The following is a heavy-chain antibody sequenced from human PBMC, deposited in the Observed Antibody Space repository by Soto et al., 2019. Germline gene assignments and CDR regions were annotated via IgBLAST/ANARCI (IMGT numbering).Heavy chain of an antibody. J-gene: IGHJ4*02. Sequence: ASVKVSCKASGGTFSSYAISWVRQAPGQGLEWMGGIIPIFGTADYAQKFQGRVTITADESTSTAYMELSSLRSDDTAVYYCARDGSEWLRLWYFDYWGQGTLVTVSS. V-gene: IGHV1-69*13. CDR2: IIPIFGTA. D-gene: IGHD5-12*01. CDR3: ARDGSEWLRLWYFDY. CDR1: GGTFSSYA.